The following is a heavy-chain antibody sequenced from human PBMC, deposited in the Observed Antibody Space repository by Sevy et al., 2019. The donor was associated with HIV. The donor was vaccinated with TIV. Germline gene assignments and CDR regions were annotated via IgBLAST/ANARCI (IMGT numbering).Heavy chain of an antibody. J-gene: IGHJ4*02. D-gene: IGHD2-8*01. Sequence: GGSLRLSCAASGFTFSSYSMNWVRQAPGKGLEWVSSISSSSSYIYYAASVKGRFTISRDNAKNSLYLQMNSLRAEDTAVYYCARVSYCTNGVCFYGPFDYWGQGTLVTVSS. CDR1: GFTFSSYS. V-gene: IGHV3-21*01. CDR3: ARVSYCTNGVCFYGPFDY. CDR2: ISSSSSYI.